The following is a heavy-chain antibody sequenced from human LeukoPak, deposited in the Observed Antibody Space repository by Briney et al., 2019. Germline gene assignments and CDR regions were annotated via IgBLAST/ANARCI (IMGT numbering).Heavy chain of an antibody. D-gene: IGHD6-19*01. CDR2: MNPDSGNT. Sequence: ASVKVSCKASGYTFTGYDINWIRQAPGQGLEWMGWMNPDSGNTGYAQEFQGRVTVTRDPSITTAYMELSSLRFEDTAVYYCARALSGCILCFDLWGLGTLVTVSS. CDR1: GYTFTGYD. V-gene: IGHV1-8*01. CDR3: ARALSGCILCFDL. J-gene: IGHJ4*02.